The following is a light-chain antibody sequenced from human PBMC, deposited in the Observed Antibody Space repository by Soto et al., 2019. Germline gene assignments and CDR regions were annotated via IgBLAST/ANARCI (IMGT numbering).Light chain of an antibody. CDR1: QDIRRS. J-gene: IGKJ4*01. CDR3: QQFNSSPFT. Sequence: DIQLTQSPSFLSASVGDRLTITCRASQDIRRSLAWYQKKPGKDPNLLIYTVSTLQSGVPSRFSGSRSGTEFTLTISSLQAEDFATYYCQQFNSSPFTFGGGNKVEI. V-gene: IGKV1-9*01. CDR2: TVS.